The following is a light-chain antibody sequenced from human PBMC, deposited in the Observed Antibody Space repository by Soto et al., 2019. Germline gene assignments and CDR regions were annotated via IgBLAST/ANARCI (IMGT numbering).Light chain of an antibody. CDR3: QQYYSYLRT. Sequence: AIRMTQFPSSLSASTGARVPITCRASQGISSYLAWYQQKPGKAPKLLIYAASTLQSGVPSRFSGSGSGTDFTLTISCLQSEDFATYYCQQYYSYLRTFGGGTKVDIK. J-gene: IGKJ4*01. CDR2: AAS. CDR1: QGISSY. V-gene: IGKV1-8*01.